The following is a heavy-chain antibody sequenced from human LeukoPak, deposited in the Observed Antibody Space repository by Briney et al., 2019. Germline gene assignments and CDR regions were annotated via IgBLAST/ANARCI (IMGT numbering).Heavy chain of an antibody. J-gene: IGHJ6*03. CDR3: ARVNYGGDDGVIYYYYYMDV. CDR2: IYYSGST. D-gene: IGHD4-23*01. CDR1: GDSITSSTYY. V-gene: IGHV4-39*02. Sequence: RPSETLSLTCTVSGDSITSSTYYWGWIRQPPGKGLEWIGNIYYSGSTYYNPSLKSRVTISVDTSKNQFSLKLSSVTAADTAVYYCARVNYGGDDGVIYYYYYMDVWGKGTTVTVSS.